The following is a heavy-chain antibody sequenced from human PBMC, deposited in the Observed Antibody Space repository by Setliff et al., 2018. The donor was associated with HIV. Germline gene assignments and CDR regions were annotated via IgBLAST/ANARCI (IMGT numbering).Heavy chain of an antibody. D-gene: IGHD3-10*01. CDR2: ISDTGDIV. Sequence: PGGSLRLSCAASGFTFNDYVMTWIRQVPGKGLECISYISDTGDIVYYADSVKGRFTISRDNLNNSLHLQMNSLRAEDTAVYYCAGERGTFDYWGQGTLVTVSS. J-gene: IGHJ4*02. CDR3: AGERGTFDY. V-gene: IGHV3-11*01. CDR1: GFTFNDYV.